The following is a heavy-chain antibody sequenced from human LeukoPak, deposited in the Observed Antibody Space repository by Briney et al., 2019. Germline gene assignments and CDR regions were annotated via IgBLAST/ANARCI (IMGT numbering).Heavy chain of an antibody. CDR2: VIPILDIT. V-gene: IGHV1-69*10. Sequence: ASVKVSCKASGGTFSSHAMNWVRQAPGQGLEWMGGVIPILDITDYAQKLQGRVTMTTDTSTSTAYMELRSLRSDDTAVYYCARAEQLVGHIQHWGQGTLVTVSS. CDR1: GGTFSSHA. D-gene: IGHD6-13*01. J-gene: IGHJ1*01. CDR3: ARAEQLVGHIQH.